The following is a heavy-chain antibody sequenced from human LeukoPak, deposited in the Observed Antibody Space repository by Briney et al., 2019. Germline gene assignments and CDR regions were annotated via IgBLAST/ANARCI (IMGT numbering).Heavy chain of an antibody. CDR2: INSISGEI. CDR3: ARDHGYAFDY. V-gene: IGHV3-48*02. D-gene: IGHD5-12*01. J-gene: IGHJ4*02. CDR1: GFTFSYYG. Sequence: QPGGSLRLSCVASGFTFSYYGMNWVRQAPGKGLEWVSYINSISGEIWYADSVKGRFTISRDDAKNSLYLQMNSLRDEDTAVYYCARDHGYAFDYWGQGTLVTVSS.